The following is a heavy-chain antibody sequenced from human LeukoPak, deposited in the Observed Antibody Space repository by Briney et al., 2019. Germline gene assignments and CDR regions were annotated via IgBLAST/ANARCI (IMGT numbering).Heavy chain of an antibody. CDR2: IYYSGST. V-gene: IGHV4-30-4*08. J-gene: IGHJ2*01. CDR3: ARSLYSSSWYSLPFGYFDL. Sequence: PSETLSLTCTVSGGSISSGDYYWSWIRQPPGKGLEWIGYIYYSGSTYYNPSPKSRVTISVDTSKNQFSLKLSSVTAADTAVYYCARSLYSSSWYSLPFGYFDLWGRGTLVTVSS. D-gene: IGHD6-13*01. CDR1: GGSISSGDYY.